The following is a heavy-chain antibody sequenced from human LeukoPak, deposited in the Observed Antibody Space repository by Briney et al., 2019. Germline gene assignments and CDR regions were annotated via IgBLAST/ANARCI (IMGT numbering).Heavy chain of an antibody. Sequence: PSETLSLTCAVYGRSFSGYYWSWIRQPPGNGLEWIGEINHSGSTNYNPSLKSRVTISVDTSKNQFSLKLSSVTAADTAVYYCARGSTANFDYWGQGTLVTVSS. D-gene: IGHD5-18*01. J-gene: IGHJ4*02. CDR1: GRSFSGYY. CDR2: INHSGST. V-gene: IGHV4-34*01. CDR3: ARGSTANFDY.